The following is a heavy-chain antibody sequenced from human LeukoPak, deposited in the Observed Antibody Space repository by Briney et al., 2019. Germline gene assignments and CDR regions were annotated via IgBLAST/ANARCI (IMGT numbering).Heavy chain of an antibody. CDR2: FHFGGST. Sequence: SETLSLTCNVSGGSISSYYWSWIRQPPGKGLEWIGYFHFGGSTNYNPSLKSRVTISVDTSKNQFSLKLRSVTAADTAVYYCARFVGSSWLGFDIWGHGTMATVSS. CDR1: GGSISSYY. D-gene: IGHD6-13*01. CDR3: ARFVGSSWLGFDI. J-gene: IGHJ3*02. V-gene: IGHV4-59*01.